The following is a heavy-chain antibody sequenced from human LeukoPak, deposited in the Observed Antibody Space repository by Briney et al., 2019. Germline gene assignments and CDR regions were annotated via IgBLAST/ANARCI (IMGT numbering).Heavy chain of an antibody. J-gene: IGHJ5*02. CDR3: ARAGGDYPITFDP. D-gene: IGHD4-17*01. CDR1: GGSISSYY. CDR2: IYYSGST. Sequence: KASETLSLTCTVSGGSISSYYWSWIQQPPGKGLEWIGYIYYSGSTNYNPSLKSRVTISVDTSKNQFSLKLSSVTAADTAVYYCARAGGDYPITFDPWGQGTLVTVSS. V-gene: IGHV4-59*01.